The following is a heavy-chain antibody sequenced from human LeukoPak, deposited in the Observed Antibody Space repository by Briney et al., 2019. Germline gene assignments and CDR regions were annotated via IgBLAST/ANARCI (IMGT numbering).Heavy chain of an antibody. CDR2: ISSSSSYI. CDR1: GFTLSSYA. Sequence: GGSLRLSCVASGFTLSSYAMNWVRQAPGKGLEWVSSISSSSSYIYYADSVKGRFTISRDNAKNSLYLQMNSLRAEDTAVYYCARDYDFWSGYYIWFDPWGQGTLVTVSS. V-gene: IGHV3-21*01. J-gene: IGHJ5*02. CDR3: ARDYDFWSGYYIWFDP. D-gene: IGHD3-3*01.